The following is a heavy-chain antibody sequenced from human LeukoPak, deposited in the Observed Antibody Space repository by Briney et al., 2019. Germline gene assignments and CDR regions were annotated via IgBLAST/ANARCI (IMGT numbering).Heavy chain of an antibody. Sequence: ASVKVSCKVSGYSFSDYYIHWVQQAPGKGLEWVGLVDPEDGVTIYAEKLQGRVTMIADTSTDTAYMELSSLRSEDTAVYYCARGGVIYYYDSSGLGDYFDYWGQGTLVTVSS. CDR1: GYSFSDYY. D-gene: IGHD3-22*01. CDR3: ARGGVIYYYDSSGLGDYFDY. CDR2: VDPEDGVT. V-gene: IGHV1-69-2*01. J-gene: IGHJ4*02.